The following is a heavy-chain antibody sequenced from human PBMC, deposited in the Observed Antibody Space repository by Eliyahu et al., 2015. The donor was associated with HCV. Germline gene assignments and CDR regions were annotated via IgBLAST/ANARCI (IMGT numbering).Heavy chain of an antibody. CDR3: ARAALDGRWLVEI. J-gene: IGHJ4*02. Sequence: EVQLVQSGAEMRKPGESLKISCKASGYNFASYWIGWVRQMPGKGPEGMGIMYPGDSYTKYSPSVQGQVTISADKSITTAYLQWHSLKASDSAMYYCARAALDGRWLVEIWGQGTLITVSS. CDR2: MYPGDSYT. CDR1: GYNFASYW. V-gene: IGHV5-51*03. D-gene: IGHD6-19*01.